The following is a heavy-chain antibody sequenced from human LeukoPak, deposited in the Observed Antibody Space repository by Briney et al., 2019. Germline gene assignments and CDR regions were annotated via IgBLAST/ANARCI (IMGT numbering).Heavy chain of an antibody. J-gene: IGHJ5*02. CDR2: IKQDGGEK. CDR3: AKGFSPYYDSSEGRFDP. D-gene: IGHD3-22*01. V-gene: IGHV3-7*04. Sequence: GGSLRLSCAASGFIFSSNWMSWVRQAPGKGLEWVANIKQDGGEKYYVDSVKGRFTISRDNAKNSLYLQMNSLRADDTAVYYCAKGFSPYYDSSEGRFDPWGQGTLVTVSS. CDR1: GFIFSSNW.